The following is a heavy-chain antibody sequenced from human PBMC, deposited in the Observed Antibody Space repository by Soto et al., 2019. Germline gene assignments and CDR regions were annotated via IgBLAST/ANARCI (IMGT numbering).Heavy chain of an antibody. Sequence: WSLRLSCAGSGFIFEYYTLHWVRQAPGKGLEWVSSISGIRNFTRYGDSVKGRFTISRDNAKTSLYLQMNSLRAEDTAVYYCAREGVHNYNEYYFDDWGQGAMVTVYS. J-gene: IGHJ4*02. V-gene: IGHV3-21*01. CDR2: ISGIRNFT. D-gene: IGHD3-22*01. CDR1: GFIFEYYT. CDR3: AREGVHNYNEYYFDD.